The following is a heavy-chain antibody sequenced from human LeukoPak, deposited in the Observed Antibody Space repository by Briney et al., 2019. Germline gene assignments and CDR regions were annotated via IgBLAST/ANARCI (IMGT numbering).Heavy chain of an antibody. CDR2: FYDSENT. J-gene: IGHJ1*01. D-gene: IGHD3-16*01. V-gene: IGHV4-59*08. Sequence: SETLSLTCSVSGTSITTYYWSWIRQSPETGLEWIGDFYDSENTKYNPSLKSRVTMSIDTSKNQLSLRLSSVTAADTATYYCARQRGPAYFPQWGLGTLDSVSS. CDR1: GTSITTYY. CDR3: ARQRGPAYFPQ.